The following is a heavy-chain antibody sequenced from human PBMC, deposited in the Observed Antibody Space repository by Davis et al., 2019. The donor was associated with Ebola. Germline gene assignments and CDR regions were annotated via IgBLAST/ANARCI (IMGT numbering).Heavy chain of an antibody. V-gene: IGHV1-69*13. J-gene: IGHJ6*03. Sequence: AASVKVSCKASGGTFTNYAISWVGQAPGQGLEWMGGIIPLFGAANYARKFEGRVTISADASTTTVFMERTGLRSEDTALYYCATRDSSSSWFYYYMDVWGKGTTVTVSS. CDR2: IIPLFGAA. CDR1: GGTFTNYA. CDR3: ATRDSSSSWFYYYMDV. D-gene: IGHD6-6*01.